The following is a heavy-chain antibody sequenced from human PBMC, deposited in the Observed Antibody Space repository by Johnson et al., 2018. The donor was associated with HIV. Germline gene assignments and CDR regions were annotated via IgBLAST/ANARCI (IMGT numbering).Heavy chain of an antibody. CDR3: ARAVRIGLGGTVLGASDI. CDR2: INWNGGST. Sequence: VQLVESGGGVVRPGGSLRLSCAASGFTFDDYGMSWVRQAPGKGLEWVSGINWNGGSTGYADSVKGRFTISRDNTKNSLYLQMNNVRAEDMALYFCARAVRIGLGGTVLGASDIWGQGTMVTVSS. V-gene: IGHV3-20*04. D-gene: IGHD2-15*01. J-gene: IGHJ3*02. CDR1: GFTFDDYG.